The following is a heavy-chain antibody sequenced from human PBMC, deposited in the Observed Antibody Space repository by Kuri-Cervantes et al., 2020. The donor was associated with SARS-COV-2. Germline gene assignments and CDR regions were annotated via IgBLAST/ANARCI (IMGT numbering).Heavy chain of an antibody. CDR2: IYYNGST. D-gene: IGHD4-17*01. CDR3: ARHDYGDPLTYYYGMDV. V-gene: IGHV4-61*01. CDR1: GSSVSSGSYY. Sequence: SETLSLTCTVSGSSVSSGSYYWSWILQPPGKGLEWIGYIYYNGSTNYNPSPKSRVTISVDTSKNQFSLKLSSVTAADTAMYYCARHDYGDPLTYYYGMDVWGQGTTVTVSS. J-gene: IGHJ6*02.